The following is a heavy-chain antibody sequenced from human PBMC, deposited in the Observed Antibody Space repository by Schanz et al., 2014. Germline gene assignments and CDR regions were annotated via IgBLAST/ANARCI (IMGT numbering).Heavy chain of an antibody. J-gene: IGHJ4*02. Sequence: QVQLVQSGAEVKKPGASVKVSCKASGYTFTSYGISWVRQAPGQGLEWMGWISAYNGNTKYPQKFQGRVTMTTDTSTGIVDMEQRSMISDDTAAYYCARSAGRDTWSGYYTRFDYWGQGTLVTVSS. CDR3: ARSAGRDTWSGYYTRFDY. CDR1: GYTFTSYG. V-gene: IGHV1-18*01. D-gene: IGHD3-3*01. CDR2: ISAYNGNT.